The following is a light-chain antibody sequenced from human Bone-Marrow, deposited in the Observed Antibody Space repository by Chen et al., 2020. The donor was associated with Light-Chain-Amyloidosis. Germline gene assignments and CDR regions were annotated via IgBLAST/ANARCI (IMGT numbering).Light chain of an antibody. V-gene: IGLV3-1*01. CDR2: QTT. J-gene: IGLJ3*02. CDR3: QVWDRSSDRPV. Sequence: SYELTQSTSVSVSPGQTASITCSGDKLSSKYVFWYQQKPGQAPVMVIYQTTKRPSGIPERFSGSHSGNAATLTISGTQAMDEADYYCQVWDRSSDRPVFGGGTKLTVL. CDR1: KLSSKY.